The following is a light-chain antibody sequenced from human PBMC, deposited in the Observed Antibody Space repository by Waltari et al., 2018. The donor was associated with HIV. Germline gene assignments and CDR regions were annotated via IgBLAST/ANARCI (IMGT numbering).Light chain of an antibody. Sequence: SYEMTQPPSVSVSPGQTAIITCSGHRLSDRYVCWYQHRPGLSPLLVIYEDNKRPSGIPGRFSGSTSGDTATLTISGTQPIDEADYYCQAGYTRTAFGGGTKLTVL. J-gene: IGLJ2*01. CDR1: RLSDRY. CDR2: EDN. CDR3: QAGYTRTA. V-gene: IGLV3-1*01.